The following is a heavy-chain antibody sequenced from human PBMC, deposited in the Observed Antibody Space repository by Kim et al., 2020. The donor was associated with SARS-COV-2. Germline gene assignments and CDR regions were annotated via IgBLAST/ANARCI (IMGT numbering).Heavy chain of an antibody. V-gene: IGHV4-39*01. J-gene: IGHJ6*02. CDR1: GGSISSSSYY. CDR3: ARLNSDREWDYYDSSGYYPEYYYGMDV. CDR2: IYYSGST. D-gene: IGHD3-22*01. Sequence: SETLSLTCTVSGGSISSSSYYWGWIRQPPGKGLEWIGSIYYSGSTYYNPSLKSRVTISVDTSKNQFSLKLSSVTAADTAVYYCARLNSDREWDYYDSSGYYPEYYYGMDVWGQGTTVTVSS.